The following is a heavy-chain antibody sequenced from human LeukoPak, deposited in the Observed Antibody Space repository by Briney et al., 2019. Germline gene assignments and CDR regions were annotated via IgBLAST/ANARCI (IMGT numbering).Heavy chain of an antibody. J-gene: IGHJ3*02. V-gene: IGHV3-11*04. CDR3: ARDLLTYDSSGYYPNDAFDI. Sequence: PGGSLRLSCAASGFTFSDYYMSWIRQAPGKGLEWVSYISSSGSTIYYADSVKGRFTISRDNAKNSLYLQMNSLRAEDTAVYYCARDLLTYDSSGYYPNDAFDIWGQGTMVTVSS. D-gene: IGHD3-22*01. CDR1: GFTFSDYY. CDR2: ISSSGSTI.